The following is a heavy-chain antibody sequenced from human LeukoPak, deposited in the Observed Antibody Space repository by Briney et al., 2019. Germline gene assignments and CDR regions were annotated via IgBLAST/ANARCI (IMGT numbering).Heavy chain of an antibody. V-gene: IGHV4-39*07. Sequence: SETLSLTCTVSGGSISSSSYYWGWIRQPPGKGLEWIGEIYHSGSTNYNPSLKSRVTISVDKSKNQFSLKLSSVTAADTAVYYCARDGDTAMVTGAFDIWGQGTMVTVSS. CDR2: IYHSGST. CDR1: GGSISSSSYY. J-gene: IGHJ3*02. CDR3: ARDGDTAMVTGAFDI. D-gene: IGHD5-18*01.